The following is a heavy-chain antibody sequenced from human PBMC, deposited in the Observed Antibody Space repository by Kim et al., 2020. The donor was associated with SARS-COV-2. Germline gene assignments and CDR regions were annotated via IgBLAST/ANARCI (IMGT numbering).Heavy chain of an antibody. V-gene: IGHV3-74*01. J-gene: IGHJ5*02. CDR2: IRGEGIHM. CDR1: GFTFSSYW. D-gene: IGHD1-7*01. CDR3: VRGGVSGTTRYDS. Sequence: GGSLRLSCAASGFTFSSYWMHWVRQAPGKGLVWVSRIRGEGIHMSYADSVKDRFTISRDNVKNTLYLQMNSLRDEDTAVYHCVRGGVSGTTRYDSWGQGTRVPVSA.